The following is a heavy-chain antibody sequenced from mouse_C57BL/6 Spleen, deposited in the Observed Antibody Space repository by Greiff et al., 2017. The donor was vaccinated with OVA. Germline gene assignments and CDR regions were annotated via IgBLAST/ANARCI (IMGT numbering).Heavy chain of an antibody. CDR3: ARETSYGNYDY. J-gene: IGHJ2*01. CDR2: ISYDGSN. V-gene: IGHV3-6*01. CDR1: GYSITSGYY. D-gene: IGHD2-1*01. Sequence: EVKLMESGPGLVKPSQSLSLTCSVTGYSITSGYYWNWIRQFPGNKLEWMGYISYDGSNNYNPSLKNRISITRDTSKNQFFLKLNSVTTEDTATYYCARETSYGNYDYWGQGTTLTVSS.